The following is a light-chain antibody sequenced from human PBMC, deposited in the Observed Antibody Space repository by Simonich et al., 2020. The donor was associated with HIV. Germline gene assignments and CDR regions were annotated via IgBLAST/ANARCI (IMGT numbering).Light chain of an antibody. CDR1: QSVSSTY. Sequence: TQFPGTLSLSPGERATPSCRASQSVSSTYLAWYQQKPGQAPRLLIYSASIRATGIPDRFSGSGSGTDFTLTISRLEPEDFAVYFCQQFGGSPPYTFGQGTKLEIK. V-gene: IGKV3-20*01. CDR2: SAS. CDR3: QQFGGSPPYT. J-gene: IGKJ2*01.